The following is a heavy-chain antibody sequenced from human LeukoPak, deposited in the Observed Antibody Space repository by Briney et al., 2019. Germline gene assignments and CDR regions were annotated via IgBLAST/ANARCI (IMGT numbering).Heavy chain of an antibody. CDR1: GFTFDDYA. CDR3: AKGVGEYYYDSSGPPGD. V-gene: IGHV3-9*01. CDR2: ISWNSGSI. Sequence: GGSLRLSCAASGFTFDDYAMHWVRQAPGKGLEWVSGISWNSGSIGYADSVKGRFTISRDNAKNSLYLQMNSLRAEDTALYYCAKGVGEYYYDSSGPPGDWGQGTLVTVSS. J-gene: IGHJ4*02. D-gene: IGHD3-22*01.